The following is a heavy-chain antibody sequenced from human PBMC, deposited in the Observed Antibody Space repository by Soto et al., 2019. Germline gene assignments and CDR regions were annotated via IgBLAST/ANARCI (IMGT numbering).Heavy chain of an antibody. J-gene: IGHJ4*02. CDR1: GFTFSGCA. V-gene: IGHV3-23*01. Sequence: EVQLLESGGDLVQPGGSLRLSCAASGFTFSGCAMSWVRQAPGKGLAWVSIISSSGGDTYYADSVKGRFTISRDNPKNTLYLQMNSLRAEDTAIYYCTKDSTMTRFDYWGQGTLVTVSS. CDR3: TKDSTMTRFDY. CDR2: ISSSGGDT. D-gene: IGHD4-17*01.